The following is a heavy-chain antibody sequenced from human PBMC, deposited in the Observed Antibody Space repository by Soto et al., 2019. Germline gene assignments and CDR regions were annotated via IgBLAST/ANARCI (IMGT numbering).Heavy chain of an antibody. CDR3: ARATARSNTWEHNWFDF. CDR2: ISPNSGDT. D-gene: IGHD2-21*02. CDR1: GYTFTDYF. J-gene: IGHJ5*01. Sequence: QVQLVQSGAEVKKPGASVKVSCKASGYTFTDYFVHWVRQAPGQGLEWIGWISPNSGDTVYAQKLQGRVTVTSDTSTSTAYMELSRLTSDDTAVYYCARATARSNTWEHNWFDFWGQGTLVTVSS. V-gene: IGHV1-2*02.